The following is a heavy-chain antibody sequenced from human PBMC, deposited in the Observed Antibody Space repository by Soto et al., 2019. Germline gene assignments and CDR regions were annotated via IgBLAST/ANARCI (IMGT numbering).Heavy chain of an antibody. Sequence: GESLKISCQASGYSFTTYWISWVRQMPGKGLECMGRIDPTDSYTDYGPSFEGHVTMSVDRSINTAYLEWSSLKASDSAMYYCARRKYSYGFKTSRYYFDYWGQGTLVTVS. CDR1: GYSFTTYW. D-gene: IGHD5-18*01. J-gene: IGHJ4*02. V-gene: IGHV5-10-1*01. CDR3: ARRKYSYGFKTSRYYFDY. CDR2: IDPTDSYT.